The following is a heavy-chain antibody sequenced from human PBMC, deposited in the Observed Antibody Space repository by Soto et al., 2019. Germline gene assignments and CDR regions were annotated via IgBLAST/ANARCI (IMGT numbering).Heavy chain of an antibody. CDR2: TYNRSKWYN. Sequence: PSQTPSLTCAISGDSLSRNIAAWGWISPSPSRGLEWLGRTYNRSKWYNDYAVSAKSRITITPATSKNQFSLQLNSVTPEDTAVYYCARDLIAAAGRVDYWGQGTLVTVSS. D-gene: IGHD6-13*01. J-gene: IGHJ4*02. CDR1: GDSLSRNIAA. CDR3: ARDLIAAAGRVDY. V-gene: IGHV6-1*01.